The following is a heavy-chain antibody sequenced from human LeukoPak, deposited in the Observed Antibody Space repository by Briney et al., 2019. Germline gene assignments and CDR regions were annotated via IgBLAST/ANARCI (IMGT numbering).Heavy chain of an antibody. J-gene: IGHJ4*02. CDR2: INPSGGST. CDR1: GYTFTSYY. Sequence: GASVKVSCKASGYTFTSYYMHWVRQAPGQGLEWMGIINPSGGSTGYAQKFQGRVTMTRDTSTSTVYMELSSLRSEDTAVYYCARDFPSTEDSRAHFDYWGQGTLVTVSS. CDR3: ARDFPSTEDSRAHFDY. D-gene: IGHD3-22*01. V-gene: IGHV1-46*01.